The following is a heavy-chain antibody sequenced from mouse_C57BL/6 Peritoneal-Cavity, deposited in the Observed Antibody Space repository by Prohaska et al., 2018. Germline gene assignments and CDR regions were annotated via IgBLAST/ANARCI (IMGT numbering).Heavy chain of an antibody. D-gene: IGHD5-1*01. V-gene: IGHV10-1*01. J-gene: IGHJ4*01. Sequence: EVQLVESGGGLVQPKGSLKLSCAASGFSFNTYAMNWVRQAPGKGLEMVARXXXKSNNYATYYADSVKDRFTISRDDSESMLYLQMNNLKTEDTAMYYCVRHDLFEGAMDYWGQGTSVTVSS. CDR1: GFSFNTYA. CDR3: VRHDLFEGAMDY. CDR2: XXXKSNNYAT.